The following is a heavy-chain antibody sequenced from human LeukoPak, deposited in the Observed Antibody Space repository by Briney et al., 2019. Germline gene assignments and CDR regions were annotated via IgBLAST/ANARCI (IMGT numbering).Heavy chain of an antibody. Sequence: GGSLRLSCAASGFTFSSYWMSWVRQAPGKGLEWVAKMKQEGSERYYVDSVKGRFTISRDNAKNSLYLQMNSLRAEDTAVYYCARGGADLWSGSHYFDYWGQGTLVTVSS. J-gene: IGHJ4*02. CDR1: GFTFSSYW. CDR3: ARGGADLWSGSHYFDY. CDR2: MKQEGSER. V-gene: IGHV3-7*01. D-gene: IGHD3-3*01.